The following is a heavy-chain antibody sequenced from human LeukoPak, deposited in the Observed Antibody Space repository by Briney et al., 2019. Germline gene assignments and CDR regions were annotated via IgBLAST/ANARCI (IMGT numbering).Heavy chain of an antibody. CDR3: ARVPGGLGRAARPVDY. Sequence: GASVKVSCKASGYTFTGYYMHWVRQAPGQGLEWMGWINPNSGGTNYAQKFQGRVTMTRDTSISTAYMELSRLRSDDTAVYYCARVPGGLGRAARPVDYWGQGTLVTVSS. V-gene: IGHV1-2*02. CDR1: GYTFTGYY. J-gene: IGHJ4*02. CDR2: INPNSGGT. D-gene: IGHD6-6*01.